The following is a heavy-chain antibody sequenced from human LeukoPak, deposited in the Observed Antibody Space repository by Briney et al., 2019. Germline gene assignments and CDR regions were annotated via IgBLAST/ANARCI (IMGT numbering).Heavy chain of an antibody. J-gene: IGHJ6*03. Sequence: PSETLSLTCAVYGGSFSGYYWSWIRQPPGKGLEWIGNIYYSGNTYYSPSLKSRVTISVDTSKNQFSLNLSSVTAADTAVYYCASLYGEGYYYYYYYMDVWGKGTTVTVSS. CDR3: ASLYGEGYYYYYYYMDV. CDR2: IYYSGNT. CDR1: GGSFSGYY. D-gene: IGHD3-10*02. V-gene: IGHV4-34*01.